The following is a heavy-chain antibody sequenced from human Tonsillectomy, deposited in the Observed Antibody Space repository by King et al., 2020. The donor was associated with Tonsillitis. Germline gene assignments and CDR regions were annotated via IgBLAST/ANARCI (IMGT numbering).Heavy chain of an antibody. J-gene: IGHJ4*02. V-gene: IGHV5-10-1*03. CDR3: ARLRVASSHWTFDY. CDR2: IDPSDSQT. D-gene: IGHD1-1*01. CDR1: AYRFSDYW. Sequence: GQLVQSGAEVKKPGEPLRISCKGSAYRFSDYWVTWVRQVPGKGLEWMARIDPSDSQTYYSPSFRGHVSISTDNSICTAYLQWTSLEASDTAMYYCARLRVASSHWTFDYWGQGTLVIVSS.